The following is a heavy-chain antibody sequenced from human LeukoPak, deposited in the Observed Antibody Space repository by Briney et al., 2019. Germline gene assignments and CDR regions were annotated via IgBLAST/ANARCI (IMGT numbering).Heavy chain of an antibody. CDR3: ASTLAVAGTIWFDP. D-gene: IGHD6-19*01. J-gene: IGHJ5*02. Sequence: PSETLSLTCTVSGGSISSYYWSWIRQPPGKGLEWIGYIYTSGSTNYNPFLKSRVTISVDTSKNQFSLKLSSVTAADTAVYYCASTLAVAGTIWFDPWGQGTLVTVSS. CDR2: IYTSGST. CDR1: GGSISSYY. V-gene: IGHV4-4*09.